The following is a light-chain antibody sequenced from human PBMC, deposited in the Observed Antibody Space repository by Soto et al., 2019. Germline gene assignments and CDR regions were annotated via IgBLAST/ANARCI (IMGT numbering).Light chain of an antibody. CDR1: QSVSSSY. V-gene: IGKV3-20*01. Sequence: EIVLTQSPGTLSLSPGERATLSCRASQSVSSSYLAWYQQKPGQAPRLLIYGASSRATGIPDRFSGSGSGTDFTLTIRRPENEDLAVHDCQQYGASPPKFGHGTKVDIK. CDR2: GAS. J-gene: IGKJ1*01. CDR3: QQYGASPPK.